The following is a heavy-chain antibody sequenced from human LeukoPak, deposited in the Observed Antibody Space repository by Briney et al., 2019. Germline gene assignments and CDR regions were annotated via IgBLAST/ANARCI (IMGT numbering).Heavy chain of an antibody. CDR2: IYYRGST. D-gene: IGHD3-10*01. J-gene: IGHJ2*01. V-gene: IGHV4-59*01. CDR1: GGSISSNN. Sequence: SSETLSLTCTVSGGSISSNNWSWIRQPPGKGLEWIGHIYYRGSTNYNPSLKSRVSISVDTSKNQSSLKLSSVTAADTAVYYCARGGANYYGSGSYWGLDLWGRGTLVTVSS. CDR3: ARGGANYYGSGSYWGLDL.